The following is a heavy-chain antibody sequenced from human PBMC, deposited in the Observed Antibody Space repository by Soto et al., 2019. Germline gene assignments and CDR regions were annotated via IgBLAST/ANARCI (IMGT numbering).Heavy chain of an antibody. CDR1: GFTFTSSA. V-gene: IGHV1-58*01. J-gene: IGHJ6*02. D-gene: IGHD5-12*01. CDR3: AADRDSGYDFNYYYGMDV. Sequence: SVKVSCKASGFTFTSSAVQWVRQARGQRLEWIGWIVVGSGNTNYAQKFQERVTITRDMSTSTAYMELSSLRSEDTAVYYCAADRDSGYDFNYYYGMDVWGQGTTVTVSS. CDR2: IVVGSGNT.